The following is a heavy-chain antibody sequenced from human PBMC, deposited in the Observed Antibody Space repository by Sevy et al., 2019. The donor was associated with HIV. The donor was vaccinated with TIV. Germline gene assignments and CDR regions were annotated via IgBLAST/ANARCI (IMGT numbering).Heavy chain of an antibody. CDR3: AKDVTGSLGYYDY. J-gene: IGHJ4*02. CDR1: GFTFSSYA. D-gene: IGHD2-15*01. Sequence: GGSLRLSCAASGFTFSSYAMSWVRQAPGKGLEWVSAISGSGGSTYHADSVKGRFTISRDNSKNTLYLQMNSLRAEDTAVYYCAKDVTGSLGYYDYWGQGTLVTVSS. CDR2: ISGSGGST. V-gene: IGHV3-23*01.